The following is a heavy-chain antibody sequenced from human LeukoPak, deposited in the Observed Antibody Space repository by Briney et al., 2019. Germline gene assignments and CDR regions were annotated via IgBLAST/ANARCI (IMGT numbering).Heavy chain of an antibody. D-gene: IGHD3-10*01. J-gene: IGHJ4*02. CDR1: GFTVSSNY. Sequence: HPGGSLRLSCAASGFTVSSNYMSWVRQAPGKGLEWVSVIYSGGSTYYADSVKGRFTISRDNSKNTLYLQMNSLRAEDTAVYYCARLYYYGSGSGDYWGQGTLVTVSS. V-gene: IGHV3-53*01. CDR2: IYSGGST. CDR3: ARLYYYGSGSGDY.